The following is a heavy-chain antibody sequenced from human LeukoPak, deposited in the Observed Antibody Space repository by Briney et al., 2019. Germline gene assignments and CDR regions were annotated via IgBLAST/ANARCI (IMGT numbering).Heavy chain of an antibody. CDR3: ARGMYYFGSGGFDY. D-gene: IGHD3-10*01. Sequence: GGSLRLSCAASGFTLRSYWLHWVRQVPGEGLGGVSRINGDGSNSNYADSVKGRFTISRDNAKNSMYLQMNSLRDEETAVYYCARGMYYFGSGGFDYWGQGTLVTVSS. CDR1: GFTLRSYW. V-gene: IGHV3-74*01. CDR2: INGDGSNS. J-gene: IGHJ4*02.